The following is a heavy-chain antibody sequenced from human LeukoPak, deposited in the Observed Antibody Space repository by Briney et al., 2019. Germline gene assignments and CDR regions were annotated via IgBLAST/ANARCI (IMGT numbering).Heavy chain of an antibody. Sequence: SETLSLTCAVSVASISNYYWSWIRQAPGKGLEWIGYISTSGSTNYNPSLKSRVSISLDTSNNRFSLNLNFVTAADTAVYFCASPRTSYRYTFDYWGPGTLVTVSS. CDR3: ASPRTSYRYTFDY. CDR1: VASISNYY. V-gene: IGHV4-4*09. D-gene: IGHD5-18*01. CDR2: ISTSGST. J-gene: IGHJ4*02.